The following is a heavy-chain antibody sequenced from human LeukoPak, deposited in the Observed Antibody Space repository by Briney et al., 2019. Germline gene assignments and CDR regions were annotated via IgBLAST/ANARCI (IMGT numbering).Heavy chain of an antibody. CDR1: GFTLSNSW. CDR3: ARDVRGPHDF. CDR2: IDPDGNT. D-gene: IGHD2/OR15-2a*01. J-gene: IGHJ4*02. Sequence: PGGSLRLSCAASGFTLSNSWMHWVRQAPGKGLVWVSRIDPDGNTDYADSVKGRCTISRDNAKNTLYLQMNSLRAEDTAVYRCARDVRGPHDFWGQGTLVTVSS. V-gene: IGHV3-74*01.